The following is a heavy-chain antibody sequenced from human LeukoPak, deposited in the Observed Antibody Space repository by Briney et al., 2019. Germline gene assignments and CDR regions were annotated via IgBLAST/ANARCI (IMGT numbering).Heavy chain of an antibody. CDR3: ARLGAGPTYYDFWSGYSSFYFDY. D-gene: IGHD3-3*01. Sequence: SETLSLTCTVSGGSTSSGNYYWGWIRKPPGKGLEWIGGISSSGNTYYNPSLKSRITISIDTSKNHFSLKLSSVSAADTAVYYCARLGAGPTYYDFWSGYSSFYFDYWGQGTQVTVSS. V-gene: IGHV4-39*02. CDR2: ISSSGNT. J-gene: IGHJ4*02. CDR1: GGSTSSGNYY.